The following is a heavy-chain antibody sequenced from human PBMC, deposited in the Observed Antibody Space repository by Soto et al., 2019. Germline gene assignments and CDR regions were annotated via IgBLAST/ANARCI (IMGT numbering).Heavy chain of an antibody. CDR3: ARGPVEYYYDSSGYYSTDY. D-gene: IGHD3-22*01. CDR2: IWYDGSNK. Sequence: GGSLRLSCAASGFTFSSYGMHWVRQAPGKGLEWVAVIWYDGSNKDYADSVKGRFTISRDNSKNTLYLQMNSLRAEDTAVYYCARGPVEYYYDSSGYYSTDYWGQGTLVTVSS. CDR1: GFTFSSYG. V-gene: IGHV3-33*01. J-gene: IGHJ4*02.